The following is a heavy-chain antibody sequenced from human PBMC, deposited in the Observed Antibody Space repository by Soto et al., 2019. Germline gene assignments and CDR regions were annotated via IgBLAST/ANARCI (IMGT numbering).Heavy chain of an antibody. CDR2: INHSGST. V-gene: IGHV4-34*01. CDR3: ARGLAVVVPAAMDWFDP. CDR1: GGSFSGYY. Sequence: QVQLQQWGAGLLKPSETLSLTCAVYGGSFSGYYWSWIRQPPGKGLEWIGEINHSGSTNYNPSLKSRVTISVDTSKNQFSLKLSSVTAADTAVHYCARGLAVVVPAAMDWFDPWGQGTLVTVSS. J-gene: IGHJ5*02. D-gene: IGHD2-2*01.